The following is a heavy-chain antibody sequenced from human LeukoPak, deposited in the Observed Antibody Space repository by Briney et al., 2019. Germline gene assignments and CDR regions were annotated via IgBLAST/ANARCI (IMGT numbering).Heavy chain of an antibody. Sequence: GGSLRLSCAASGFTFSNYAMSWVRQAPGKGLEWVSAISNSGGSTYYADSVKGRFTISRDNSKNTLYLQMNSLRAEDTAVYYCAKDPGIGWSSFDYWGQGTLVTVSS. CDR1: GFTFSNYA. V-gene: IGHV3-23*01. D-gene: IGHD6-19*01. CDR2: ISNSGGST. J-gene: IGHJ4*02. CDR3: AKDPGIGWSSFDY.